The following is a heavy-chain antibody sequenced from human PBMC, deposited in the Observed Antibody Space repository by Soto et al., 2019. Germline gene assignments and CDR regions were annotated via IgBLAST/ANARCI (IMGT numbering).Heavy chain of an antibody. Sequence: PGGSLRLSCALVGMNVSCKKYVAWVSQAPGKGLEWVSGVYDADGKYYADSVKGRFTTSRDSSKTIVYLEMNDLGPEDTAIYYCATWLQREHAYDVWGQGTTVTVS. J-gene: IGHJ3*01. V-gene: IGHV3-53*01. D-gene: IGHD1-1*01. CDR3: ATWLQREHAYDV. CDR2: VYDADGK. CDR1: GMNVSCKKY.